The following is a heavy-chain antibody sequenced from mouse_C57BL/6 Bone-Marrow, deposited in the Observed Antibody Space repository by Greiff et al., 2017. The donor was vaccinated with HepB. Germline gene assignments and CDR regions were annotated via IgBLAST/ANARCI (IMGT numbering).Heavy chain of an antibody. CDR3: AMNSPFAY. V-gene: IGHV1-74*01. D-gene: IGHD2-12*01. CDR1: GFTFTSYW. J-gene: IGHJ3*01. CDR2: IHPSDSDT. Sequence: QVQLQQPGADLVKPGASVKVSCTASGFTFTSYWMHWVKQRPDQGLEWIGRIHPSDSDTNYTQKFKGQATLTVDKASSTDYMQLSSLTSEDSAVYYGAMNSPFAYWGQGTLVTVAA.